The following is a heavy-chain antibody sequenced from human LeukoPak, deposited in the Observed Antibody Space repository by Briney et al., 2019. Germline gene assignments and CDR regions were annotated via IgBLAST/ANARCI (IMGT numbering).Heavy chain of an antibody. J-gene: IGHJ4*02. CDR2: IYHSGST. D-gene: IGHD3-22*01. V-gene: IGHV4-38-2*02. Sequence: SETLSLTCTVSGYSISSGYYWGWIRQPPGKGLEWTGNIYHSGSTYYNPSLKSRVTISVDTSKNQFSLKLSSVTATDTAVYYCTRPYYYDSSGSPDYWGQGTLVTVSS. CDR3: TRPYYYDSSGSPDY. CDR1: GYSISSGYY.